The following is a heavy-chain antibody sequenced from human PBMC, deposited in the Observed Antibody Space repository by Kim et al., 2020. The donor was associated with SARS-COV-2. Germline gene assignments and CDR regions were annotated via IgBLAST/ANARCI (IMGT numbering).Heavy chain of an antibody. CDR3: ARDALLIY. Sequence: GGSLRLSCAASGFSVSNNYLSWVRQAPGKGLELVSLIFSGGSTQYADSVRGRFTISRDNSKNTLYLQMNNLRVEDTAVYYCARDALLIYWGQGTLVTVS. V-gene: IGHV3-53*01. CDR2: IFSGGST. CDR1: GFSVSNNY. D-gene: IGHD2-15*01. J-gene: IGHJ4*02.